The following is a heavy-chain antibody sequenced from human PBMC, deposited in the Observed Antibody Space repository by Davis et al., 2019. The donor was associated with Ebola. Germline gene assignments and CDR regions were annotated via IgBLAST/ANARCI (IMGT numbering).Heavy chain of an antibody. J-gene: IGHJ4*02. Sequence: ASVKVSCKASGYTFTSYGHSRVRQAPGQGLEWLGWISAYNGNTNYAQKLQGRVTITTDTSTSTAYMELRSLRSDDTAVYYCARARWVVPDATSLEEDFDYWGQGTLVTVSS. CDR3: ARARWVVPDATSLEEDFDY. D-gene: IGHD2-2*01. CDR1: GYTFTSYG. V-gene: IGHV1-18*04. CDR2: ISAYNGNT.